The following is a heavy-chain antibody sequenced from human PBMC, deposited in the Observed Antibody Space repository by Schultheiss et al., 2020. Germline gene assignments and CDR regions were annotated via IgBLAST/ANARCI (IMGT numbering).Heavy chain of an antibody. CDR2: ISYDGSHK. D-gene: IGHD2-15*01. CDR1: GFSFSSYG. CDR3: AGGSLQGY. V-gene: IGHV3-30*03. Sequence: GESLKISCAASGFSFSSYGMHWVRQAPGKGLEWVAVISYDGSHKYYADSVKGQFIISRDNSKNTLFLQMNSLRAEDTAVYYCAGGSLQGYWGQGTLVTVSS. J-gene: IGHJ4*02.